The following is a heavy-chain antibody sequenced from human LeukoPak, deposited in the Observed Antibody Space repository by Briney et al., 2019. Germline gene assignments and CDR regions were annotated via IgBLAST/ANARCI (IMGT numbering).Heavy chain of an antibody. J-gene: IGHJ4*02. V-gene: IGHV4-59*01. CDR3: ARRDLITGTTDY. D-gene: IGHD1-7*01. CDR1: GGSIRNYY. Sequence: NPSETLSLTCTVSGGSIRNYYWSWIRQPPGKGLEWIGYIYYSGSTNYNPSLKSRVTISVDTSKNQFSLKLSSMTAADTAVYYCARRDLITGTTDYWGQGILVTVSS. CDR2: IYYSGST.